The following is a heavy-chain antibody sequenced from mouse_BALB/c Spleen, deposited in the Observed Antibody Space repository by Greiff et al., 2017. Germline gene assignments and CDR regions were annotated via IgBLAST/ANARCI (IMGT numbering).Heavy chain of an antibody. D-gene: IGHD2-10*02. V-gene: IGHV3-6*02. CDR2: ISYDGSN. CDR1: GYSITSGYY. J-gene: IGHJ4*01. CDR3: ARGGYGNAMDY. Sequence: ESGPGLVKPSQSLSLTCSVTGYSITSGYYWNWIRQFPGNKLEWMGYISYDGSNNYNPSLKNRISITRDTSKNQFFLKLNSVTTEDTATYYCARGGYGNAMDYWGQGTSVTVSS.